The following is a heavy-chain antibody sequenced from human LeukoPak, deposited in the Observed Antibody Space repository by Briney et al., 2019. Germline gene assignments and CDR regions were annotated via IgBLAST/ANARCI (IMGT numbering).Heavy chain of an antibody. CDR3: RTDGDGYIEFGH. D-gene: IGHD5-24*01. CDR2: IKDKGDGETR. J-gene: IGHJ4*02. Sequence: GTLSHSPEPTGLTSQNAWLNSLRQAPGTGLERVGRIKDKGDGETRDYAASVEGRFIISRDDSKNTVHLQMNSLRIEDAGISHCRTDGDGYIEFGHWGQGILVSVSA. V-gene: IGHV3-15*01. CDR1: GLTSQNAW.